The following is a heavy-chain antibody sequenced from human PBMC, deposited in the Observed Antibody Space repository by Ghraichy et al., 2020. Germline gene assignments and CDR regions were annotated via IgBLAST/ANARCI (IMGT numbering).Heavy chain of an antibody. CDR3: ARDPYCSSTNCYTGSWFDP. CDR1: GFNFSSYR. D-gene: IGHD2-2*02. V-gene: IGHV3-74*01. J-gene: IGHJ5*02. CDR2: ISTDGSRP. Sequence: GGSLRLSCAASGFNFSSYRMHWVRQAPGKWTVWVSSISTDGSRPRYADSVKGRFTIYRDNAKNTLYLQINSLRAEDTAVYYCARDPYCSSTNCYTGSWFDPWGLGTLVTVSS.